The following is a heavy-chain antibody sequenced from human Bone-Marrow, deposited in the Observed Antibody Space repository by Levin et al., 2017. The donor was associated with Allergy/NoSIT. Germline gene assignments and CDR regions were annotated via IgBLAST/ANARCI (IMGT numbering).Heavy chain of an antibody. CDR1: GGSISSGGYS. D-gene: IGHD2-21*02. Sequence: PSETLSLTCAVSGGSISSGGYSWSWIRQPPGKGLEWIGYIYHSGSTYYNPSLKSRVTISVDRSKNQFSLKLSSVTAADTAVYYCARASGLVTAIDYWGQGTLVTVSS. V-gene: IGHV4-30-2*01. J-gene: IGHJ4*02. CDR3: ARASGLVTAIDY. CDR2: IYHSGST.